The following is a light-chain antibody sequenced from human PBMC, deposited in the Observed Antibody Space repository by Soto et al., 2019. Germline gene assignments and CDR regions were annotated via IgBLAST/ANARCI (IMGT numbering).Light chain of an antibody. CDR3: CSYAGNYKV. V-gene: IGLV2-11*01. CDR1: SSDVGIYNY. CDR2: DVT. Sequence: QSALTQPRSVSGSPGQSVTISCTGTSSDVGIYNYVSWYQQHPGKAPKLMIYDVTKRPSGVPDRFSASKSGNTASLTISGLQAEDEADYYCCSYAGNYKVFGGGTQLTVL. J-gene: IGLJ3*02.